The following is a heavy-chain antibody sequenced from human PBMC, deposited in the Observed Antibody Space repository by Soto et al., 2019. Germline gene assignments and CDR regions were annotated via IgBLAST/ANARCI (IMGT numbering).Heavy chain of an antibody. CDR1: GGSISSYY. V-gene: IGHV4-59*01. CDR3: ARGIAVAGTHFDP. CDR2: IYYSGST. Sequence: SETLSLTCTVSGGSISSYYWSWIRQPPGKGLEWIGYIYYSGSTNYNPSLKSRVTISVDTSKNQFSLKLSSVTAADTAVYYCARGIAVAGTHFDPWGQGTLVTVSS. D-gene: IGHD6-19*01. J-gene: IGHJ5*02.